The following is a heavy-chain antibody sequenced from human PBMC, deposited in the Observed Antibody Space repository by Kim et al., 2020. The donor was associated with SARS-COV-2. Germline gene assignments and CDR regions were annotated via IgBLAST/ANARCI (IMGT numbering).Heavy chain of an antibody. Sequence: GGSLRLSCAASGFSFSSFAMHWVRQAPGKGLEWVAVISNDGSREFYADTVKGPFTISRDNSKNTLYLQMSSLRAEDTAVYYCVRDQGVGAPVGLTYNWGRGTLVTVSS. CDR3: VRDQGVGAPVGLTYN. V-gene: IGHV3-30-3*01. CDR1: GFSFSSFA. CDR2: ISNDGSRE. J-gene: IGHJ4*02. D-gene: IGHD1-26*01.